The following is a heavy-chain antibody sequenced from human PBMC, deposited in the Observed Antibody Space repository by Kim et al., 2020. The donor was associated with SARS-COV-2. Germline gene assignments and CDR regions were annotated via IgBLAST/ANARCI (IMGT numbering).Heavy chain of an antibody. J-gene: IGHJ4*02. Sequence: GGSLRLSCAASGFTFSSYAMSLVRQAPGKGLEWVSAISGSGGSTYYADSVKGRFTISRDNSKNTLYLQMNSLRAEDTAVYYCAKDVAAAVLVRGWSSAWSTRRGPPPDYWGQGTLVTVSS. CDR3: AKDVAAAVLVRGWSSAWSTRRGPPPDY. D-gene: IGHD6-13*01. CDR2: ISGSGGST. CDR1: GFTFSSYA. V-gene: IGHV3-23*01.